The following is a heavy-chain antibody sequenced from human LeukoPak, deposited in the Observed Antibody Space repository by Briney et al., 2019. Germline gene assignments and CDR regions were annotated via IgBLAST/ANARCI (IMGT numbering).Heavy chain of an antibody. CDR3: AKDSGSSGWENYYYYGMDV. D-gene: IGHD6-19*01. CDR2: ISYDGSNK. CDR1: GFTFSSYG. J-gene: IGHJ6*02. Sequence: ERSLRLSCAASGFTFSSYGMHWVRQAPGKGLEWVAVISYDGSNKYYADSVKGRFTISRDNSKNTLYLQMNSLRAEDTAVYYCAKDSGSSGWENYYYYGMDVWGQGTTVTVSS. V-gene: IGHV3-30*18.